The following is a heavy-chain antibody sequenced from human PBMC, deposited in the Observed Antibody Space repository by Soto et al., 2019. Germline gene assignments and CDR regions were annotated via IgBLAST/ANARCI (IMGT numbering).Heavy chain of an antibody. V-gene: IGHV3-30*18. J-gene: IGHJ5*02. CDR1: GFTFSSYG. D-gene: IGHD2-15*01. CDR2: ISYDGSNK. CDR3: AKDSEYCSGGSCYAGWFYP. Sequence: GGSLRLSCAASGFTFSSYGMHWVRQAPGKGLEWVAVISYDGSNKYYADSVKGRFTISRDNSKNTLYLQMNSLRAEDTAVYYCAKDSEYCSGGSCYAGWFYPWGQGTLVTVSS.